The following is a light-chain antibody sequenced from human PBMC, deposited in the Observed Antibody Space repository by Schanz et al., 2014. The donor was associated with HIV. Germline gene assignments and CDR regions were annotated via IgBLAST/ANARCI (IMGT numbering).Light chain of an antibody. CDR3: NSYADGGTYV. J-gene: IGLJ1*01. CDR1: SSDVGDYDF. Sequence: QSALTQPPSASGSPGQSVTISCTGTSSDVGDYDFVSWYQQHPGKAPKLLIYEVTKWPSGVPDRFSGSKSGNTASLTVSGLQAEDEADYYCNSYADGGTYVFGTGTKLTVL. V-gene: IGLV2-8*01. CDR2: EVT.